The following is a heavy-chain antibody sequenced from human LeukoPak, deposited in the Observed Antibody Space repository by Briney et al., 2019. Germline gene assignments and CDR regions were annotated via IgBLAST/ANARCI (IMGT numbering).Heavy chain of an antibody. V-gene: IGHV3-33*01. CDR1: GFTFSSYG. J-gene: IGHJ4*02. Sequence: PGGSLRLSCAASGFTFSSYGMHWVRQAPGKGLEWVAVIWYDGSNKYYADSVKGRFTISRDNSKNTLYLQMNSLRAEDTAVYYCARHVYSYGGFGYWGQGTLVTVSS. CDR2: IWYDGSNK. D-gene: IGHD4-17*01. CDR3: ARHVYSYGGFGY.